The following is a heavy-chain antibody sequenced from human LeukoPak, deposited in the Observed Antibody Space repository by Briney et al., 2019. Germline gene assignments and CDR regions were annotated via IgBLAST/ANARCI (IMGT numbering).Heavy chain of an antibody. J-gene: IGHJ4*02. CDR2: IYYSGRS. CDR1: GYSISSGYY. D-gene: IGHD2-15*01. Sequence: SETLSLTCTVSGYSISSGYYWGWIRQPPGKGLEWMGYIYYSGRSYYNPSLKSRVTISVDTSKNQFSLKLSSVTAADTAVYYCARHSTDCSGSTCYDFWGQGILVSVSS. V-gene: IGHV4-38-2*02. CDR3: ARHSTDCSGSTCYDF.